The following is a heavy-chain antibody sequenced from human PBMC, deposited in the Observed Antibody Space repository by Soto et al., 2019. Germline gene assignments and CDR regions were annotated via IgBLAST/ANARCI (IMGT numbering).Heavy chain of an antibody. CDR3: AIEWFGELLDYSILYYYYYGMDV. V-gene: IGHV1-3*01. Sequence: ASVKVSCKASGYTFTSYAMHWVRQAPGQRLEWMGWINAGNGNTKYSQKFQGRVTITRDTYASTAYMELSSLRSEDTAVYYCAIEWFGELLDYSILYYYYYGMDVCGQRTTLTVSS. D-gene: IGHD3-10*01. J-gene: IGHJ6*02. CDR1: GYTFTSYA. CDR2: INAGNGNT.